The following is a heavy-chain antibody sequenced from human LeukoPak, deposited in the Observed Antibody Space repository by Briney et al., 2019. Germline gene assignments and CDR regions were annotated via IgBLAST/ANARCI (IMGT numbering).Heavy chain of an antibody. D-gene: IGHD1-26*01. CDR2: IIPIFGTA. CDR3: AKDRSKGSYGDEFDF. Sequence: SVKVSCKASGSTFSSYAISWVRQAPGQGLEWMGGIIPIFGTANYAQKFQGRVTITADKSTSTAYMELSSLRAEDTAVYYCAKDRSKGSYGDEFDFWGQGTLVTVSS. J-gene: IGHJ4*02. V-gene: IGHV1-69*06. CDR1: GSTFSSYA.